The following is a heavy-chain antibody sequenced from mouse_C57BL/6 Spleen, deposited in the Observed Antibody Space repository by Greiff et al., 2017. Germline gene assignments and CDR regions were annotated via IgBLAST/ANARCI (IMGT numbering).Heavy chain of an antibody. V-gene: IGHV1-72*01. J-gene: IGHJ4*01. Sequence: VQLQQPGAELVKPGASVKLSCKASGYTFTSYWMHWVTQRPGRGLEWVGRIDPNSGGTKYNEKFKSKATLTVDKPSSTAYMQLSILTSEDSAVYYCARGYYHGSSLYYYAMDYWGQGTSVTVSS. CDR2: IDPNSGGT. D-gene: IGHD1-1*01. CDR3: ARGYYHGSSLYYYAMDY. CDR1: GYTFTSYW.